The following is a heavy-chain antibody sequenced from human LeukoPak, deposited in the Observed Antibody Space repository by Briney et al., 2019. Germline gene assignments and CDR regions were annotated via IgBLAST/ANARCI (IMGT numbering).Heavy chain of an antibody. Sequence: PGGSLRLSCAASGFTVSGNYMSWVRQAPGKGLECVSAISSDGNTYYADSVKGRFTISRDNSKNTLYLQMNSLRAEDTAVYYCARLTYGEKFEYWGQGTLVTVSS. J-gene: IGHJ4*02. CDR3: ARLTYGEKFEY. D-gene: IGHD4-17*01. CDR1: GFTVSGNY. CDR2: ISSDGNT. V-gene: IGHV3-53*01.